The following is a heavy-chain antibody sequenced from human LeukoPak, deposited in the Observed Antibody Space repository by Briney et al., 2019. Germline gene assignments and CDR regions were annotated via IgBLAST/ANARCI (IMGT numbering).Heavy chain of an antibody. CDR3: ARIRPSRRYMDV. V-gene: IGHV4-30-4*07. J-gene: IGHJ6*03. CDR2: IYYSGTT. CDR1: GGSISSGGYS. Sequence: SETLSLTCAVSGGSISSGGYSWSWIRQPPGKGLEWIGYIYYSGTTYYKPSLKSRLTISVDTSKNQFSLKLSSVTAADTPVYYCARIRPSRRYMDVWGKGTTVTVSS.